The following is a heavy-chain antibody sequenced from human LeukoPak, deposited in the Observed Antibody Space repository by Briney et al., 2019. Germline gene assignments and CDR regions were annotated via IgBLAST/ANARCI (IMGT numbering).Heavy chain of an antibody. J-gene: IGHJ4*02. CDR3: ARGPPGYFRKFDY. Sequence: SETLSLTCTVSGGSISSYYWSWIRQPPGKGLEWIGEINHSGSTNYNPSLKSRVTISVDTSKNQFSLKLSSVTAADTAVYYCARGPPGYFRKFDYWGQGTRVPVSS. V-gene: IGHV4-34*01. D-gene: IGHD2/OR15-2a*01. CDR2: INHSGST. CDR1: GGSISSYY.